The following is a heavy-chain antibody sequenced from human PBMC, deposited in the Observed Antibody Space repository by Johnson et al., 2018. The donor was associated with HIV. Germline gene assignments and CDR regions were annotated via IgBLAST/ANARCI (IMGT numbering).Heavy chain of an antibody. D-gene: IGHD3-22*01. CDR2: ISSKANSYAT. Sequence: VQLVESGGGVVQPGGSLKLSCAASGFTFSGSAMHWVRQASGKGLEWVGRISSKANSYATAYAASVKGRLTITRDDAKNTAYLQMNSLKTEDTAVYYCARGPRQTYHYDSSGYSGAFDIWGQGTMVTVSS. V-gene: IGHV3-73*01. CDR3: ARGPRQTYHYDSSGYSGAFDI. CDR1: GFTFSGSA. J-gene: IGHJ3*02.